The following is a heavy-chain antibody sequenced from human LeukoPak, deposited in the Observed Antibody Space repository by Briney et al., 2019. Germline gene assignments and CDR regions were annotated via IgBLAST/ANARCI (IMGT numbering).Heavy chain of an antibody. CDR3: ARVGGDDSTGHYSVDY. D-gene: IGHD3-22*01. CDR1: GYSITSTYW. CDR2: RHHSGST. J-gene: IGHJ4*02. V-gene: IGHV4-38-2*01. Sequence: SETLSLTCAVSGYSITSTYWCGWIRQTPGRGLEWIGSRHHSGSTSYSPSLKSRVTISVDTSKNQLSLRLSSVTAADTAVYYCARVGGDDSTGHYSVDYWGQGTLVTVSS.